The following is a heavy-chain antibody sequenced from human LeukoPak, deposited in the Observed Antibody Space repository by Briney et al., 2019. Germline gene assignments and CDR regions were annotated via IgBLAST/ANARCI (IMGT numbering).Heavy chain of an antibody. CDR3: TRDFVF. CDR1: GFAFSTYW. J-gene: IGHJ4*02. CDR2: INQDGSVK. Sequence: RTGGSLILSCAASGFAFSTYWMDWVRQAPGKGLEWVGNINQDGSVKHYVDSVRGRFTISRDNARNSVYLQMSALRVEDTAVYYCTRDFVFWGQGSLVTASS. V-gene: IGHV3-7*01. D-gene: IGHD3-3*01.